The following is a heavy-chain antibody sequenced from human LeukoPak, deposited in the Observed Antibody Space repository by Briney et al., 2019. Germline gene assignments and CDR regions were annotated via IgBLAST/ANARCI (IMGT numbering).Heavy chain of an antibody. CDR3: SSITLGVYGRGLSPFVY. J-gene: IGHJ4*02. Sequence: GESLKISCKGSGYNFTSYWIGWVRQMPGKGLEWMGIIYPGDSDTRYSPSFQGQVTMSADKSISTACLQWSSLKASDTAIYYCSSITLGVYGRGLSPFVYWGQGTLVTLSS. V-gene: IGHV5-51*01. CDR1: GYNFTSYW. CDR2: IYPGDSDT. D-gene: IGHD2-8*01.